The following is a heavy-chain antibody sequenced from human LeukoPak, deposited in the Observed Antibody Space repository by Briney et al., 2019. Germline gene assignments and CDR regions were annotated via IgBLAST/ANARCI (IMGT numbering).Heavy chain of an antibody. CDR2: ISSSGSTI. Sequence: GGSLRLSCAASGFTFSSYEMNWVRQAPGKGLEWVSYISSSGSTIYYADSVKGRFTISRDNAKNSLYLQMNSLRAEDTAVYYCSRVMTGLVFSWFDPWGQGTLVTVSS. D-gene: IGHD6-19*01. J-gene: IGHJ5*02. V-gene: IGHV3-48*03. CDR3: SRVMTGLVFSWFDP. CDR1: GFTFSSYE.